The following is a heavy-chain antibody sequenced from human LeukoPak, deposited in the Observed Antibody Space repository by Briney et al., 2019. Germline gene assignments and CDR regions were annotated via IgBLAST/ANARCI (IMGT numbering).Heavy chain of an antibody. D-gene: IGHD2-2*01. CDR2: IVVGSGNT. J-gene: IGHJ6*02. Sequence: GASVKVSCKASGFTFTSSAVQWVRQARGQRLEWIGWIVVGSGNTNYAQKFQERVTITRDMSTSTAYMELRSLRSDDTAVYYCARRAYQLPAHYYYGMDVWGQGTTVTVSS. CDR3: ARRAYQLPAHYYYGMDV. CDR1: GFTFTSSA. V-gene: IGHV1-58*01.